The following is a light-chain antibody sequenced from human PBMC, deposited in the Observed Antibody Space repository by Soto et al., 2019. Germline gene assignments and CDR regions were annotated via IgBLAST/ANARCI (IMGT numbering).Light chain of an antibody. CDR2: AAS. Sequence: DIQMTQSPSSLSASVGDRVTITCRASQSISSYLNWYQQKPGKAPKLLIYAASSLQSGVPSRFSGSASGTDFTLTISSLQPEDFATYYCQQSYSTPVTFGGGTKVEIK. V-gene: IGKV1-39*01. J-gene: IGKJ4*01. CDR1: QSISSY. CDR3: QQSYSTPVT.